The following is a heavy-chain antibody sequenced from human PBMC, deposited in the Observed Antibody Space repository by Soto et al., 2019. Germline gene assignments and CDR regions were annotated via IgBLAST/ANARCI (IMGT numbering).Heavy chain of an antibody. J-gene: IGHJ4*02. V-gene: IGHV3-30*03. CDR2: ISYDGSNK. CDR1: GFTFSSYS. Sequence: GGSLRLSCAASGFTFSSYSMNWVRQAPGKGLEWVAVISYDGSNKYYADSVKGRFTISRDNSKNTLYLQMNSLRAEDTAVYYCARGRYYYDSSGYYYHLPQSDYWGQGTLVTVSS. D-gene: IGHD3-22*01. CDR3: ARGRYYYDSSGYYYHLPQSDY.